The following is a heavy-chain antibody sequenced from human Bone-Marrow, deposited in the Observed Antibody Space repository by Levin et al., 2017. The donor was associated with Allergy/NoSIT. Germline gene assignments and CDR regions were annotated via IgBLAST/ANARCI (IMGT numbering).Heavy chain of an antibody. Sequence: GESLKISCAASGFTFSNAWMNWVRQGPGKGLEWVGRIKSEIDGGTADYAAPVKGRFTISRDDSKTTLYLQMNSLTIDDTAVYYCVRDRGTTLITVPTTYFDLWGRGSLVTVSS. CDR2: IKSEIDGGTA. V-gene: IGHV3-15*01. CDR3: VRDRGTTLITVPTTYFDL. D-gene: IGHD6-19*01. J-gene: IGHJ2*01. CDR1: GFTFSNAW.